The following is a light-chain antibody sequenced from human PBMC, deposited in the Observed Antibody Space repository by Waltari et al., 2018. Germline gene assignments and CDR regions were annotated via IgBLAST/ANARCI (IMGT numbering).Light chain of an antibody. CDR3: QQSYSTPIT. CDR1: QSISSY. CDR2: AAS. V-gene: IGKV1-39*01. J-gene: IGKJ5*01. Sequence: DIQMTQSPSSLSASVGDRVTITCRASQSISSYLHWYQQKPGKAPKLLIYAASSLKSGVPSRFSGSGSETDFTLTISSLQPEDFATYYCQQSYSTPITFGQGTRLEIK.